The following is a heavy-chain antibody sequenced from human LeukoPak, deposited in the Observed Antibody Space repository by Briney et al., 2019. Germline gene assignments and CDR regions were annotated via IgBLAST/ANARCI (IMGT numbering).Heavy chain of an antibody. V-gene: IGHV1-2*02. CDR2: MHAGNGNT. CDR3: AREGSYCVGGDCYSFDF. CDR1: GYRFISHY. J-gene: IGHJ4*02. Sequence: ASVKVSCKASGYRFISHYIHWMRQAPGQGPEWLGWMHAGNGNTRYPEKFEGRVTMTRDTSSNTAYMDLTSLRSDDTAVYYCAREGSYCVGGDCYSFDFWGQGTLVTVSS. D-gene: IGHD2-21*02.